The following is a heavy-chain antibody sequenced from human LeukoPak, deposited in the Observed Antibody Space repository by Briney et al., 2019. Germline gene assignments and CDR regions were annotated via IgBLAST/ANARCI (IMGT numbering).Heavy chain of an antibody. V-gene: IGHV1-46*01. CDR2: INPSGGST. CDR1: GYTFTSYY. J-gene: IGHJ4*02. D-gene: IGHD3-22*01. CDR3: ARDSNSIMYYYDSSGYQIES. Sequence: ASVKVSCKASGYTFTSYYMHWVRQAPGQGLEWMGIINPSGGSTSYAQKFQGRVTMTRDTSTSTVYMELSSLRSEDTALYYCARDSNSIMYYYDSSGYQIESWGQGTLVTVSS.